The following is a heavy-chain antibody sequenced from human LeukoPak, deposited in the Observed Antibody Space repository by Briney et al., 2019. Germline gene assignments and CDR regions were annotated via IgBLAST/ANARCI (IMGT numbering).Heavy chain of an antibody. V-gene: IGHV4-34*01. D-gene: IGHD2-2*01. CDR2: INHSGST. Sequence: SETLSLTCAVYGGSFSGYYWSWIRQPPGKGLEWIGEINHSGSTNYNPSLKSRVTISVDTSKNQFSLKLSSVTAADTAVYYCARRRGYCSSTSCYCYFDYWGQGTLVTVSS. J-gene: IGHJ4*02. CDR3: ARRRGYCSSTSCYCYFDY. CDR1: GGSFSGYY.